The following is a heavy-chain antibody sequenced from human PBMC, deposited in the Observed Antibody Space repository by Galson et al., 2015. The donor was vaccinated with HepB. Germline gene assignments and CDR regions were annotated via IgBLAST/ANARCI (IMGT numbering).Heavy chain of an antibody. CDR3: ARDYGDHFDY. J-gene: IGHJ4*02. V-gene: IGHV1-2*02. CDR2: INPSSGGT. D-gene: IGHD4-17*01. Sequence: SVKVSCKASGYTLSGYYMHWVRQAPGQGLEWMGWINPSSGGTSYAQKFQGRVTMTRDTSISTAYMELSRLRSDDTAVYYCARDYGDHFDYWGQGTLVTVSS. CDR1: GYTLSGYY.